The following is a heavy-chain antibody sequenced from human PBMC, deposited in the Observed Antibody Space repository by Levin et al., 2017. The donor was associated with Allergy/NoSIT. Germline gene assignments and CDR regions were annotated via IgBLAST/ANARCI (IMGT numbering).Heavy chain of an antibody. Sequence: SCAASGFTVSSNYMSWVRQAPGKGLEWVSVIYSGGSTYYADSVKGRFTISRDNSKNTLYLQMNSLRAEDTAVYYCARAKRPSDYEDYFDYWGQGTLVTVSS. D-gene: IGHD1-26*01. V-gene: IGHV3-53*01. CDR2: IYSGGST. CDR1: GFTVSSNY. CDR3: ARAKRPSDYEDYFDY. J-gene: IGHJ4*02.